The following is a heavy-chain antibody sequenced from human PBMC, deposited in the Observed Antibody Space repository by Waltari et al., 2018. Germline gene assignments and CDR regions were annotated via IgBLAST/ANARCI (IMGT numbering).Heavy chain of an antibody. CDR2: IYYSGST. D-gene: IGHD1-26*01. Sequence: QLQLQESGPGLVKPAETLSLTCTVSGGSISSSSYYWGWLRQPPGKGLEWIGSIYYSGSTYYNPSLKSRVTISLDTSKNQFSLKLRSVPAADTAVYYCARDAVGATAGAFDIWGQGTMVTVSS. CDR3: ARDAVGATAGAFDI. CDR1: GGSISSSSYY. V-gene: IGHV4-39*07. J-gene: IGHJ3*02.